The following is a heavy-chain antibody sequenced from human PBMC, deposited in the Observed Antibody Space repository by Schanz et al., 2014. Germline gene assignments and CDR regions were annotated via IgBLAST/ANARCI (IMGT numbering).Heavy chain of an antibody. CDR2: ISGDHRNT. D-gene: IGHD2-15*01. CDR3: ARLDPYCRSGTCSRAFDV. Sequence: EVQLLESGGGLVQPGGSLRLSCAASGFTFSTHAMSWVRQAPGKGLEWVSSISGDHRNTFYADSVKGRFTISRDNSKNTLYLQMNSLRADDTAVYYCARLDPYCRSGTCSRAFDVCGQGTLVTVSS. J-gene: IGHJ4*02. V-gene: IGHV3-23*01. CDR1: GFTFSTHA.